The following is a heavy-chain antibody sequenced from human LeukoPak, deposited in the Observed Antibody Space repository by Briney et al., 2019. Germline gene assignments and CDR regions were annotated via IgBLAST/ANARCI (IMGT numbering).Heavy chain of an antibody. CDR3: ARWGNSSSWFDY. CDR1: GYTFTSYY. CDR2: INPSGGST. Sequence: ASVKVSCKASGYTFTSYYMHWVRQAPGQGLEWMGIINPSGGSTSYVQKFQGRVTMTTDTSTSTAYMELRSLRSDDTAVYYCARWGNSSSWFDYWGQGTLVTVSS. J-gene: IGHJ4*02. V-gene: IGHV1-46*01. D-gene: IGHD6-13*01.